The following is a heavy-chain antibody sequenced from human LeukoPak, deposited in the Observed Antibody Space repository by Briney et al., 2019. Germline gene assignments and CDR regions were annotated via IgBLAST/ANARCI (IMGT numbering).Heavy chain of an antibody. V-gene: IGHV1-69*05. CDR3: ARVIREQWLVQFDY. CDR2: IVPIFGTA. D-gene: IGHD6-19*01. Sequence: SVKVSCKASGGTFSSYAISWVRQAPGQGLEWMGGIVPIFGTANYAQKFQGRVTITTDESTSTAYMELSSLRSEDTAVYYCARVIREQWLVQFDYWGQGTLVTVSS. CDR1: GGTFSSYA. J-gene: IGHJ4*02.